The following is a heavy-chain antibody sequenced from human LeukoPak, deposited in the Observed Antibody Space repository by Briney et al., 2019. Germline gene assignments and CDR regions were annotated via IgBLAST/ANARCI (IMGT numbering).Heavy chain of an antibody. CDR1: GGTFSSYA. Sequence: SVKVSCKASGGTFSSYAISWVRQAPGQGLEWMGGIIPIFGTANYAQKFQGRVTITADESTSTAYMELSSLRSEDTAVYYCARERIAAAGAYYFDYWGQGTLVTVSS. D-gene: IGHD6-13*01. J-gene: IGHJ4*02. CDR2: IIPIFGTA. V-gene: IGHV1-69*13. CDR3: ARERIAAAGAYYFDY.